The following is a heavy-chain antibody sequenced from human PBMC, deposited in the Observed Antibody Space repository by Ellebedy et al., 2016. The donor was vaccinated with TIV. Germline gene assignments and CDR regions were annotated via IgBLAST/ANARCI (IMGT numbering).Heavy chain of an antibody. V-gene: IGHV3-7*01. CDR2: IKQDGSDK. Sequence: GESLKISXAASGFTFSSHWMSWFRQAPGKGLEWVANIKQDGSDKYYVDSVKGRFTISRDNAENSLYLQMNSLRAEDTAVYYCARDNSGRTQYWGQGTLVIVSS. D-gene: IGHD3-10*01. J-gene: IGHJ4*02. CDR3: ARDNSGRTQY. CDR1: GFTFSSHW.